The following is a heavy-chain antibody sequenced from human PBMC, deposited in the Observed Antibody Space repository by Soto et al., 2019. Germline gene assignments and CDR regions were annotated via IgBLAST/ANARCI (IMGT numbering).Heavy chain of an antibody. CDR1: GGGFSTYA. CDR2: ITPIFDTT. D-gene: IGHD4-17*01. J-gene: IGHJ4*02. V-gene: IGHV1-69*01. CDR3: ATGGTTVTRRFDY. Sequence: QVQLVQSGAEVKKPGSSVKVSCKASGGGFSTYAITWVRQAPGQGLEWMGWITPIFDTTNYAQKFQGRVTITADEATTTVHMELTSLTSEATAVYYCATGGTTVTRRFDYWGQGTLVTVSS.